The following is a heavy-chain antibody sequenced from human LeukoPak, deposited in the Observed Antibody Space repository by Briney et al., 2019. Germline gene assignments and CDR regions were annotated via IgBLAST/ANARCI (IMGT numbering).Heavy chain of an antibody. CDR2: IYYSGST. D-gene: IGHD6-6*01. CDR3: ARGMQLEFSFDY. V-gene: IGHV4-39*07. J-gene: IGHJ4*02. Sequence: SETLSLTCTVSGGSISSSSYSWGWIRQPPGKGLEWIGSIYYSGSTYYNPSLKSRVTISVDTSKNQFSLKLSSVTAADTAVYYCARGMQLEFSFDYWGQGTLVTVSS. CDR1: GGSISSSSYS.